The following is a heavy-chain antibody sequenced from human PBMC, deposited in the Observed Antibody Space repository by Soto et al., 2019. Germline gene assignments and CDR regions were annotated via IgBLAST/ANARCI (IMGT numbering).Heavy chain of an antibody. CDR2: IYHSGST. CDR1: GYSISSGYY. J-gene: IGHJ6*02. Sequence: SSETLSLTCAVSGYSISSGYYWGWLRQPPGKGLEWIGSIYHSGSTYYNPSLKSRVTISVDTSKNQFSLKLSSVTAADTAVYYCARDSSSWDGYYYYGMDVWGQGTTVTVS. CDR3: ARDSSSWDGYYYYGMDV. D-gene: IGHD6-13*01. V-gene: IGHV4-38-2*02.